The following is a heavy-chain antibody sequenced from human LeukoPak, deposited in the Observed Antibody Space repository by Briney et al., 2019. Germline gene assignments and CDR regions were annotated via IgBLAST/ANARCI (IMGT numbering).Heavy chain of an antibody. CDR2: INSDGSTT. CDR3: ARRSSGSPPYYFDY. CDR1: GFTFSSYR. Sequence: GGSLRLSCAASGFTFSSYRMHWVRQAPGKGLVWVSRINSDGSTTNYADYVKGRFTISRDNAKNTLYLQMNSLRAEDTAVYYCARRSSGSPPYYFDYWGQGTLVTVSS. J-gene: IGHJ4*02. D-gene: IGHD1-26*01. V-gene: IGHV3-74*01.